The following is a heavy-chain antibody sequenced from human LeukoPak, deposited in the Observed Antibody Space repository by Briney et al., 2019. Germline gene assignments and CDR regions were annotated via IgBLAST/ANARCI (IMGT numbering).Heavy chain of an antibody. CDR2: ITPIFGTA. Sequence: SVKVSCKASGGTFSSYAISWVRQAPGQGLEWMGGITPIFGTANYAQKFQGRVTITADESTSTAYMELSSLRSEDTAVYYCATPGPYDSSSERRPDDYWGQGTLVTVSS. D-gene: IGHD3-22*01. J-gene: IGHJ4*02. V-gene: IGHV1-69*01. CDR1: GGTFSSYA. CDR3: ATPGPYDSSSERRPDDY.